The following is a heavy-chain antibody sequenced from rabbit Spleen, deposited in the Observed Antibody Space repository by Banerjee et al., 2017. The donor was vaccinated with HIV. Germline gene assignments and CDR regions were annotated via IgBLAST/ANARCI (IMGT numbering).Heavy chain of an antibody. Sequence: QEQLEESGGDLVKPGASLTLTCTASGFFFSNYYYMCWVRQAPGKGLEWIACIYAVWSDSTDYANWVNGRFTISKTSSTVDLKMTSLTAADTATYFCARATVGASSSFSSYGMDLWGPGTLVTVS. V-gene: IGHV1S45*01. CDR2: IYAVWSDST. J-gene: IGHJ6*01. CDR1: GFFFSNYYY. CDR3: ARATVGASSSFSSYGMDL. D-gene: IGHD1-1*01.